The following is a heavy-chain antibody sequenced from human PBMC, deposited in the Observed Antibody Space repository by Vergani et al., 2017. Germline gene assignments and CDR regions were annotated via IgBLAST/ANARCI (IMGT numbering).Heavy chain of an antibody. J-gene: IGHJ4*02. V-gene: IGHV4-61*01. D-gene: IGHD4-23*01. Sequence: QVQLQESGPGLVKPSETLSLTCTVSGGSVSSGSYYWSWIRQPPGKGLEWIGYIYYSGSTNYNPSLKSRVTISVETSKNQFSLKLSSVTAADTAVYYCARLQRWKTHFDYWGQGTLVTVSS. CDR3: ARLQRWKTHFDY. CDR2: IYYSGST. CDR1: GGSVSSGSYY.